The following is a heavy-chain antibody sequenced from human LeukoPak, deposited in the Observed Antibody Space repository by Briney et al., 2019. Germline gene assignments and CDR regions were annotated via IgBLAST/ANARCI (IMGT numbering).Heavy chain of an antibody. CDR1: GFTFSSYS. CDR2: ISYDGSNK. V-gene: IGHV3-30*18. CDR3: AKVGSNPGIFDY. Sequence: GGSPRLSCAASGFTFSSYSMNWVRQAPGKGLEWVAVISYDGSNKYYADSVKGRFTISRDNSKNTLYLQMNSLRAEDTAVYYCAKVGSNPGIFDYWGQGTLVTVSS. J-gene: IGHJ4*02. D-gene: IGHD2-15*01.